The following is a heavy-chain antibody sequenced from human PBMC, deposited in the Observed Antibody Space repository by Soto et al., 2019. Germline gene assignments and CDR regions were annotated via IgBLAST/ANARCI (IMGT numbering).Heavy chain of an antibody. V-gene: IGHV4-39*02. Sequence: SETLSLTCTVSGDSISSSDYYWGWIRQPPGKGLEWIGNIYYSGSASYHPSLKSRVTISVDTSKNTLYLQMNSLRAEDTAVYYCARARSTAAGLFDYWGLGTLVTVSS. CDR3: ARARSTAAGLFDY. J-gene: IGHJ4*02. CDR2: IYYSGSA. CDR1: GDSISSSDYY. D-gene: IGHD6-13*01.